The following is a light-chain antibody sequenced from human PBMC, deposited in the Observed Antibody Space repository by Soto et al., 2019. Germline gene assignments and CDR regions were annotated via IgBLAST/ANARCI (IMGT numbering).Light chain of an antibody. CDR1: QSVSTN. V-gene: IGKV3-15*01. CDR2: AAS. J-gene: IGKJ1*01. Sequence: EIVMTQSPATLSMSPGERATLSCRASQSVSTNLAWHQQKPGQAPRLLIFAASARATGIPGRFSGSGSGTLFTLSISSLKSEDLSVYYCRQYSKWPWTFGQGTKVEI. CDR3: RQYSKWPWT.